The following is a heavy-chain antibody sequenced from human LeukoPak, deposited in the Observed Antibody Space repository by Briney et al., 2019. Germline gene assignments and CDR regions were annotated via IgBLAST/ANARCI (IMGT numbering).Heavy chain of an antibody. CDR1: GGSISSGDYY. CDR2: IYYSGST. Sequence: SETLSLTCTVSGGSISSGDYYWSWIRQPPGKGLEWIEYIYYSGSTYYNPSLKSRVTISVDTSKNQFSLKLSSVTAADTAVYHCARDLRITMVRGKSPREDYWGQGTLVTVSS. V-gene: IGHV4-30-4*01. D-gene: IGHD3-10*01. CDR3: ARDLRITMVRGKSPREDY. J-gene: IGHJ4*02.